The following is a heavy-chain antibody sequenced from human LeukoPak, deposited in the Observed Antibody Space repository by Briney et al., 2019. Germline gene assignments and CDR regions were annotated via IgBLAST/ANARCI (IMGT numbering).Heavy chain of an antibody. D-gene: IGHD6-19*01. CDR1: GFTFTTYW. V-gene: IGHV3-7*01. CDR2: IKQDGSEK. CDR3: AREGRGGWSYYFDY. J-gene: IGHJ4*02. Sequence: GGSLRLSCAASGFTFTTYWMSWVRQAPGKGLEWVANIKQDGSEKYHVDSVKGRFTISRDNAKNSLYLQMNSLRAEDTAVYYCAREGRGGWSYYFDYWGQGTLVTVSS.